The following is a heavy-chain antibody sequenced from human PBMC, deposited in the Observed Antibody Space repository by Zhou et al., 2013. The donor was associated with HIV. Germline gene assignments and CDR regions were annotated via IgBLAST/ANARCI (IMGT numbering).Heavy chain of an antibody. CDR2: IIPILGIA. D-gene: IGHD2-15*01. V-gene: IGHV1-69*04. CDR1: GGTFSSYA. J-gene: IGHJ6*03. CDR3: ARGAYCSGGSCHPNYYYYMDV. Sequence: QVQLVQSGAEVKKPGSSVKVSCKASGGTFSSYAISWVRQAPGQGLEWMGRIIPILGIANYAQKFQGRVTITADKSTSTAYMELSSLRSEDTAVYYCARGAYCSGGSCHPNYYYYMDVWGQRDHGHRLL.